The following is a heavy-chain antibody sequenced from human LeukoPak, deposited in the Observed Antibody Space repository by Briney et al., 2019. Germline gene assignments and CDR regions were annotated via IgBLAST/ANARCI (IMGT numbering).Heavy chain of an antibody. D-gene: IGHD4-23*01. Sequence: GDSLRLSCAASGFDFNTYSMNWVRQAPGKRLDWVSSIDSTSGYIYYADSVKGRFTISRENAKNSLYLQMNSLRAEDTAVYYCAREPPYYYGGKGDGRGNFDYWGQGTLVTVSS. CDR1: GFDFNTYS. CDR3: AREPPYYYGGKGDGRGNFDY. J-gene: IGHJ4*02. V-gene: IGHV3-21*04. CDR2: IDSTSGYI.